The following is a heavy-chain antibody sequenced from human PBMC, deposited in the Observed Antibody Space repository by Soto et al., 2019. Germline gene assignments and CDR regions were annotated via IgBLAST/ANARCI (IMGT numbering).Heavy chain of an antibody. D-gene: IGHD1-26*01. CDR1: GFNFFNYG. CDR3: ARTSSTANFEG. Sequence: QVQLVQSGAEVKKPGASVKVSCKTSGFNFFNYGYTWVRQAPGQGLEWVGCIRAFSGRKDYAPKFQGRVTLTADTSTSTAYMELGSLTSHDTAVYYCARTSSTANFEGWGQGTLVTVSS. CDR2: IRAFSGRK. J-gene: IGHJ4*02. V-gene: IGHV1-18*01.